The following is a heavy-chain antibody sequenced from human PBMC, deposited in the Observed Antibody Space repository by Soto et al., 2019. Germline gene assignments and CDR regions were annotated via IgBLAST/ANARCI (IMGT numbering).Heavy chain of an antibody. CDR3: ARDCSAISCYSGLDV. CDR1: GYIFTSYG. J-gene: IGHJ6*02. V-gene: IGHV1-18*01. Sequence: VKVSCQASGYIFTSYGISWVRQAPGQGLEWMGRINTYNGDTKYAQRSQGRLTMTTDTSTRTAYMELRSLRSDDTAVYYCARDCSAISCYSGLDVWGQGTTVTVSS. CDR2: INTYNGDT. D-gene: IGHD2-21*01.